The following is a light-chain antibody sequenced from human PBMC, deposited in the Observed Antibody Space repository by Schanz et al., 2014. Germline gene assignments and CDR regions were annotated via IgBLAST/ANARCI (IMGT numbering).Light chain of an antibody. CDR2: AAS. V-gene: IGKV1-16*02. J-gene: IGKJ4*01. CDR1: HSITTY. Sequence: DIQMTQSPSSLSASVGDRVTITCRTSHSITTYLNWYQHKPGKAPKVVIYAASSLQSGVPSKFSGSGSGTEFTLTISSLQPDDFATYYCQQYNSYSTFGGGTKVEIK. CDR3: QQYNSYST.